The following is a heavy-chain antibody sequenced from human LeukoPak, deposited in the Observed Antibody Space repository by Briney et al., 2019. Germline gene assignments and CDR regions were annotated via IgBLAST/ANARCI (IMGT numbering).Heavy chain of an antibody. CDR1: GFTFSSYT. CDR3: ARLLVNDY. V-gene: IGHV3-21*01. J-gene: IGHJ4*02. Sequence: GGSLRLSCAASGFTFSSYTMTWVRQVPGKGLEWVSSISSSSHYIYYADSLKGRFTISRDNAKNSLYLQMHTLRAEDMGVYHCARLLVNDYWGQGTLVTVSS. CDR2: ISSSSHYI. D-gene: IGHD6-13*01.